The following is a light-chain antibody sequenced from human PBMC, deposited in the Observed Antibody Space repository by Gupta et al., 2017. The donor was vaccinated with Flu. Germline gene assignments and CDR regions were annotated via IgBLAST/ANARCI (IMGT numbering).Light chain of an antibody. CDR2: GAS. CDR1: QSFSSSY. Sequence: ERASLSCRASQSFSSSYLAWYQQKPGQAPRLLIYGASSRATGIPDRCSGSGAGTDFTLTISRLEPEDFAVYYCQQYSSLPLTFGPGTKVDVK. V-gene: IGKV3-20*01. J-gene: IGKJ3*01. CDR3: QQYSSLPLT.